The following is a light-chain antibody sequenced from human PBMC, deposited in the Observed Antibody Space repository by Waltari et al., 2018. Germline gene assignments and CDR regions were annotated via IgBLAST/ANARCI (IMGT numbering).Light chain of an antibody. J-gene: IGKJ1*01. CDR3: QQDYTTPWR. CDR2: AAS. Sequence: DIQMTQSPSSLSASVGDRVTVTCRASQGINKELTWYQQKPGKAPTLLIYAASNLQTGVSSRFSCRGSWTDFTLTINSLQPEDVATYYCQQDYTTPWRFDQGSRVEIK. V-gene: IGKV1-27*01. CDR1: QGINKE.